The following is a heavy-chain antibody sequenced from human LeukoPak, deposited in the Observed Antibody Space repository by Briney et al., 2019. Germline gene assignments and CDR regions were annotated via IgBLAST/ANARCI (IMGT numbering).Heavy chain of an antibody. Sequence: PSETLSLTCAVYGGSFSGYYWSWIRQPPGKGLEWIGSIYYSGSTYYNPSLKSRVTISVDTSKNQFSLKLSSVTAADTAVYYCATPDWSTRSPYYYYGMDVWGQGTTVTVSS. D-gene: IGHD2-21*01. J-gene: IGHJ6*02. CDR2: IYYSGST. V-gene: IGHV4-34*01. CDR1: GGSFSGYY. CDR3: ATPDWSTRSPYYYYGMDV.